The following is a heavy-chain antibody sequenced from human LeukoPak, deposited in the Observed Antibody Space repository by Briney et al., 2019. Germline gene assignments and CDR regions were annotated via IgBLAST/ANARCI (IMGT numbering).Heavy chain of an antibody. CDR2: ISSSSTI. CDR3: ARESTLSYYGMDV. CDR1: GFTFSSYS. Sequence: GGSLRLSCAASGFTFSSYSMNWVRQAPGKGLEWVSYISSSSTIYYADSVKGRFTISRDNAKNSLYLQMNSLRDEDTAVYYCARESTLSYYGMDVWGQGTTVTVSS. D-gene: IGHD2-15*01. V-gene: IGHV3-48*02. J-gene: IGHJ6*02.